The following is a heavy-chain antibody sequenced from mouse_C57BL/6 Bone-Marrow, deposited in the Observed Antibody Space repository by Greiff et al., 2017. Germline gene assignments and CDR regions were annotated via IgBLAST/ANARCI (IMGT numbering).Heavy chain of an antibody. D-gene: IGHD2-4*01. CDR2: ISNGGGST. Sequence: EVKLVESGGGLVQPGGSLKLSCAASGFTFSDYYMSWVRQTPEKRLEWVAYISNGGGSTYYPDTVKGRFTISRDNAKNTLYLQMSRLKSEDTAMCYCASPYYDYDVGFAYWGQGTLVTVSA. V-gene: IGHV5-12*01. CDR1: GFTFSDYY. J-gene: IGHJ3*01. CDR3: ASPYYDYDVGFAY.